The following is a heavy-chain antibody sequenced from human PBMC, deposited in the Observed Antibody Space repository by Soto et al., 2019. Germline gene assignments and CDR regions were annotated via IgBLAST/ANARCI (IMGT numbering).Heavy chain of an antibody. Sequence: GGSLRLSCAASGFTFSSYGMHWVRQAPGKGLEWVAVISYDGSNKYYAYSVKGRFTISRDNSKNTLYLQMNSLRAEDTAVYYCAKDYFAPLESYGDNYHFDYWGQGTLVTVSS. CDR3: AKDYFAPLESYGDNYHFDY. D-gene: IGHD4-17*01. CDR2: ISYDGSNK. CDR1: GFTFSSYG. J-gene: IGHJ4*02. V-gene: IGHV3-30*18.